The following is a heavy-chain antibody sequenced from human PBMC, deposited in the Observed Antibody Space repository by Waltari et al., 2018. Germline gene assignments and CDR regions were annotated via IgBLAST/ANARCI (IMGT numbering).Heavy chain of an antibody. CDR3: ARSLRFLQHLSEYYFDY. Sequence: QMQLQESGPRLVKPSGTLSLTCAVSGGSINNNNWWNWVRQPPGKGLEWLGEIYHSGSTDYNPSLKSRLIISVDKSKNQFSLNLSSVTAADTAVYYCARSLRFLQHLSEYYFDYWGQGILVTVSS. CDR1: GGSINNNNW. J-gene: IGHJ4*02. V-gene: IGHV4-4*02. D-gene: IGHD3-3*01. CDR2: IYHSGST.